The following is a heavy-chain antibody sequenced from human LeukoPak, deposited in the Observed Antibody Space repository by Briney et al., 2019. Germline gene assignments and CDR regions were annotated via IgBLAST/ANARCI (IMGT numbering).Heavy chain of an antibody. V-gene: IGHV4-30-4*08. CDR3: ASTNGNSNNCSGANWFDP. CDR1: GVAISSGDYY. J-gene: IGHJ5*02. CDR2: ISYSGTT. Sequence: SETLSLTCTVSGVAISSGDYYWSWLRQPPGRGLEWIGYISYSGTTYYNTTLNSRVTRSLDTSKSKSSLKPSSVTAAHTAVYFCASTNGNSNNCSGANWFDPWGQGTLVTVSS. D-gene: IGHD2-8*01.